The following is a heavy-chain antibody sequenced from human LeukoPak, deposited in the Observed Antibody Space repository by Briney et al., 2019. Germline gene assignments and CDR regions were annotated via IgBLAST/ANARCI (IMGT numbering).Heavy chain of an antibody. CDR3: ARNPQYDFWSGYPGARLLYYGMDV. D-gene: IGHD3-3*01. CDR1: GYTFTSYY. CDR2: INPSCGST. Sequence: ASVKVSFKASGYTFTSYYMHWVRQAPGQGLEWMGIINPSCGSTSYAEKFQGRVTMTRDTSTSTVYMELSSLRSEDTAVYYCARNPQYDFWSGYPGARLLYYGMDVWGRGTTVTVSS. V-gene: IGHV1-46*01. J-gene: IGHJ6*02.